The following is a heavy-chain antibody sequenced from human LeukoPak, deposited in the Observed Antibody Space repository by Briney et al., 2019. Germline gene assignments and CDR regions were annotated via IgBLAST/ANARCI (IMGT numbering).Heavy chain of an antibody. CDR3: ARGRVRGVITYNWFDP. J-gene: IGHJ5*02. Sequence: GASVKVSCKASGYTFTSYDINWVRQATGQGLEWMGWMNPNSGNTGYVQKFQGRVTMTRNTSISTAYMELSSLRSEDTAVYYCARGRVRGVITYNWFDPWGQGTLVTVSS. CDR1: GYTFTSYD. V-gene: IGHV1-8*01. CDR2: MNPNSGNT. D-gene: IGHD3-10*01.